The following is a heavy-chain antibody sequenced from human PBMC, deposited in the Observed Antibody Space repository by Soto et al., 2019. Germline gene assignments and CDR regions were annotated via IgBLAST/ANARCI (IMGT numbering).Heavy chain of an antibody. CDR3: ANKDYDSSEYYYYGMDV. CDR2: IIPILGIA. Sequence: QVQLVQSGAEVKKPGSSVKVSCKASGDTFSSYIISWVRQAPGQGLEWMGRIIPILGIANYAQKFQGRVTITADKSTSTAYMELSSLRSEDTAVYYCANKDYDSSEYYYYGMDVWGQGTTVTVSS. D-gene: IGHD3-22*01. J-gene: IGHJ6*02. V-gene: IGHV1-69*02. CDR1: GDTFSSYI.